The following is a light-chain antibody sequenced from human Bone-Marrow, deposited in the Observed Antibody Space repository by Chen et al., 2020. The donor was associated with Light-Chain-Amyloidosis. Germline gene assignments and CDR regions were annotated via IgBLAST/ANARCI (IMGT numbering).Light chain of an antibody. Sequence: QSALTQPPSASGSPGQSVTISCTGTTSDVGGYDYVSWYQQHPGKAPKLLIYRVSKRPSGVPDRFSASKSGTTASLTVSGLQADDEADYYCTSYTGSDNLGVFGTGTTVTVL. CDR1: TSDVGGYDY. CDR3: TSYTGSDNLGV. V-gene: IGLV2-8*01. CDR2: RVS. J-gene: IGLJ1*01.